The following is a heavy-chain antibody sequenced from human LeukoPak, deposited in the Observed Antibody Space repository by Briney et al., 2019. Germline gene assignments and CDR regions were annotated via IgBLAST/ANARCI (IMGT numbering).Heavy chain of an antibody. D-gene: IGHD5-24*01. V-gene: IGHV1-24*01. Sequence: ASVKVSCKVSGYTLTELSMHWVRQAPGKGLEWMGGFDPEDGETIYAQKFQGRVTMTEDTSTDTAYMELSSLRAEDTALYHCARVGPLSGGQFYFDYWGQGTLVTVSS. CDR1: GYTLTELS. CDR2: FDPEDGET. J-gene: IGHJ4*02. CDR3: ARVGPLSGGQFYFDY.